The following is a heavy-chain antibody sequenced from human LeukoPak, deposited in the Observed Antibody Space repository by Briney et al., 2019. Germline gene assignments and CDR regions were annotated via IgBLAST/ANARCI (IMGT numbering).Heavy chain of an antibody. CDR3: ASREVRYDFWSGYYVVDYMDV. V-gene: IGHV3-7*01. Sequence: GGSLRLALAAAGFTVISYGVGWGRQAPGKGLEWVANIKEGGSEKYYVDSVKSRFTISRDNAKNSLYLQMDSLRAEDTAVYYCASREVRYDFWSGYYVVDYMDVWGKGTTVTVSS. CDR2: IKEGGSEK. J-gene: IGHJ6*03. CDR1: GFTVISYG. D-gene: IGHD3-3*01.